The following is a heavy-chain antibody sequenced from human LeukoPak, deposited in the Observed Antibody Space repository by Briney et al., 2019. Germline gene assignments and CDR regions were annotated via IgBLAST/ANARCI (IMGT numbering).Heavy chain of an antibody. V-gene: IGHV3-33*06. CDR1: GFTFSSYG. D-gene: IGHD4-17*01. Sequence: GSLRLSCAASGFTFSSYGMHWVRQAPGKGLEWVAVIWYDGNNKYYADSVKGRFTISRDNSKNTLYLQMNSLRVEDTAVYYCAKAQLRVTTGIDNWGQGTLVTVSS. J-gene: IGHJ4*02. CDR2: IWYDGNNK. CDR3: AKAQLRVTTGIDN.